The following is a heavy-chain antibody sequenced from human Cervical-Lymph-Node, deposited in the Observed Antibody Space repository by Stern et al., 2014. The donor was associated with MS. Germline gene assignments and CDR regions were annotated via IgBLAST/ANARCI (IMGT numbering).Heavy chain of an antibody. CDR3: ARGSDT. Sequence: EVQLVESGGGLVQPGGSLRLSWAASGFTFSSYWMNWVRQPPGKGLEWVANIKEDGSETYYVDSVKGRFTISRDNAKNSLYLQMNSLRAEDTAVYYCARGSDTWGQGTLVTVSS. J-gene: IGHJ5*02. CDR2: IKEDGSET. D-gene: IGHD2-15*01. V-gene: IGHV3-7*01. CDR1: GFTFSSYW.